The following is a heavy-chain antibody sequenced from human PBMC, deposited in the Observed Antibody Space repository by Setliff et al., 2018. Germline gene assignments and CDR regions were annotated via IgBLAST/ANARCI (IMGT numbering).Heavy chain of an antibody. CDR1: GGTLNSYT. Sequence: SVKVSCKASGGTLNSYTFSWVRQAPGQGLEWMGGIIPMFGTNYAQKFQGRVTMTRDTSISTAYMELSRLRSYDTAVYYCARDRMISGSNWFDPWGQGTLVTVSS. D-gene: IGHD1-26*01. CDR3: ARDRMISGSNWFDP. CDR2: IIPMFGT. J-gene: IGHJ5*02. V-gene: IGHV1-69*05.